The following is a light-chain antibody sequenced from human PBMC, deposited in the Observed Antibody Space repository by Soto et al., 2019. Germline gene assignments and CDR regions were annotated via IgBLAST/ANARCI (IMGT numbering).Light chain of an antibody. CDR2: GAS. J-gene: IGKJ4*01. Sequence: EIVMTQSPGTLSVSPGERATLSCGASQSVSSNLAWYQQKPGQAPRLLIYGASTRATGIPARFSGSGSGTDFTLTISSLQAEDVAVYYCQQHYFTPLTFGGGTKVEIK. CDR1: QSVSSN. V-gene: IGKV3D-15*01. CDR3: QQHYFTPLT.